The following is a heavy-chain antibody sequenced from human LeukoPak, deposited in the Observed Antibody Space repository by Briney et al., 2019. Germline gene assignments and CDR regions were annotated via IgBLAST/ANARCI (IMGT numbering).Heavy chain of an antibody. D-gene: IGHD3-22*01. J-gene: IGHJ4*02. CDR1: GFTFSNYG. Sequence: PGGSLRLSCAASGFTFSNYGLSWVRQAPGKGPEWVSAISGSGGSTYYADSVKGRFTISRDNSKNTLYLQMNSLRAEDTAVYYCAKDTTERITMIVVVITAPSYFDYWGQGTLVTVSS. V-gene: IGHV3-23*01. CDR3: AKDTTERITMIVVVITAPSYFDY. CDR2: ISGSGGST.